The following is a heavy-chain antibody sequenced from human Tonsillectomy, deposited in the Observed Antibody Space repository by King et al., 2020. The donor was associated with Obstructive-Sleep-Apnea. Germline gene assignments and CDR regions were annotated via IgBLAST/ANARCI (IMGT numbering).Heavy chain of an antibody. D-gene: IGHD6-13*01. CDR1: GYTFATYW. J-gene: IGHJ4*02. Sequence: VQLVESGAEVKKPGESLKISCKGSGYTFATYWIGGVRQMPGKGLEWMGIIYPGASDTRYSPSFKGQVTISADKSISTAYQQWSSLKASDTAMYYCARLHQMVDPNSFDHWGQGTLVTVSS. V-gene: IGHV5-51*01. CDR3: ARLHQMVDPNSFDH. CDR2: IYPGASDT.